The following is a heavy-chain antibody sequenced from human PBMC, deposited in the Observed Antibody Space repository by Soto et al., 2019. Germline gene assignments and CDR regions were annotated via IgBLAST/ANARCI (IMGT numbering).Heavy chain of an antibody. Sequence: VQLVESGGGLVQPGGSLRLSCAASGFTFSSYWMSWVRQAPGKGLEWVANIKQDGSEKYYVDSVKGRFTISRDNAKNSLYLQMNSLRAEDTAVYYCAREHGIAAAGYDYWGQGTLVTVCS. CDR3: AREHGIAAAGYDY. CDR2: IKQDGSEK. V-gene: IGHV3-7*03. J-gene: IGHJ4*02. D-gene: IGHD6-13*01. CDR1: GFTFSSYW.